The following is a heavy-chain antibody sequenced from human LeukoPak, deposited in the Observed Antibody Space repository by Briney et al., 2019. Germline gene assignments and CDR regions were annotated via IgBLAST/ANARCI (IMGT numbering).Heavy chain of an antibody. V-gene: IGHV1-69*01. CDR1: GGTFSNYG. D-gene: IGHD4-11*01. CDR2: IIPIFGTA. Sequence: SVKVSCKASGGTFSNYGISWVRQAPGQGLEWMGGIIPIFGTANYAQKFQGRVTITADESTSTAYMELSSLRSEDTAVYYCARDLRYIDTVTTHLRGLNSYFDYWGQGTLVTVSS. J-gene: IGHJ4*02. CDR3: ARDLRYIDTVTTHLRGLNSYFDY.